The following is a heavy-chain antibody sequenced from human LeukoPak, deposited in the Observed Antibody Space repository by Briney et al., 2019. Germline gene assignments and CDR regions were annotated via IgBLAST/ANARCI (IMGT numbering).Heavy chain of an antibody. J-gene: IGHJ4*02. Sequence: ASVKVSCKASGYTFTSYDINWVRQATGQGLEWMGWMNPNSGNTGYAQKFQGRVTMTRNTSISTAYMELSSLRSGDTAVYHCARSDTAMVNGFDYWGQGTLVTVSS. D-gene: IGHD5-18*01. CDR3: ARSDTAMVNGFDY. CDR2: MNPNSGNT. V-gene: IGHV1-8*01. CDR1: GYTFTSYD.